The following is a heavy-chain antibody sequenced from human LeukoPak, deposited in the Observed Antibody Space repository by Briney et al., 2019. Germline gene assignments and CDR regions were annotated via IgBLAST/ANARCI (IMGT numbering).Heavy chain of an antibody. CDR1: GGTFSSYA. CDR2: IIPIFGTA. V-gene: IGHV1-69*06. CDR3: ASESGSYNDAFDI. D-gene: IGHD1-26*01. J-gene: IGHJ3*02. Sequence: SVTVSCKASGGTFSSYAISWVRQAPGQGLEWMGGIIPIFGTANYAQKFQGRVTITADKSTSTAYMELSSLRSEDTAVYYCASESGSYNDAFDIWGQGTMVTVSS.